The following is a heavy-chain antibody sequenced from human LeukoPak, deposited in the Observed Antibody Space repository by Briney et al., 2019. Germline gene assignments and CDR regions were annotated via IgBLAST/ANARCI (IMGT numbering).Heavy chain of an antibody. V-gene: IGHV3-23*01. CDR2: IRVTGDIT. J-gene: IGHJ4*02. CDR1: ALTVTSYG. D-gene: IGHD1-14*01. Sequence: SLTPASAAYALTVTSYGMGSLSQKAQSGREWLSVIRVTGDITYYADSGKGRFTIARDTSRTTLYLQLNSLRADDTAVYYCAKSHITRYPLQYYFDLWGQGAQVIVS. CDR3: AKSHITRYPLQYYFDL.